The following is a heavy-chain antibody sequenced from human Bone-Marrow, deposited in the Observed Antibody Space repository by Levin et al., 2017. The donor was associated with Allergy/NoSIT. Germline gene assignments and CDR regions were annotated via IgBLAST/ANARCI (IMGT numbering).Heavy chain of an antibody. V-gene: IGHV3-23*01. J-gene: IGHJ4*02. CDR3: AKGFIRSFDY. CDR1: GFTFSTYA. CDR2: ISGSGGRT. D-gene: IGHD2-21*01. Sequence: GGSLRLSCAASGFTFSTYAMSWVRQAPGKGLEWVSGISGSGGRTYNADSVKGRFTISRDNSKNTLYLQMNSLRAEDSAVYYCAKGFIRSFDYWGQGTLVTVSS.